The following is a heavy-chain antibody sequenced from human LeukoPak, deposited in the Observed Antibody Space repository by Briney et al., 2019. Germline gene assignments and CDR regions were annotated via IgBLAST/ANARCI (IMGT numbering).Heavy chain of an antibody. Sequence: PGGSLRLSCAASGFTFSSYAMHWVRQAPGKGLEWVALISYDGSDKYYADSVKGRFTISRDNSKNTLYMQMNSLRDEDTAVYYCVKDSVFSYYVSGSYRYFDYWGQGTLVTVSS. V-gene: IGHV3-30*18. CDR1: GFTFSSYA. D-gene: IGHD3-10*01. CDR3: VKDSVFSYYVSGSYRYFDY. CDR2: ISYDGSDK. J-gene: IGHJ4*02.